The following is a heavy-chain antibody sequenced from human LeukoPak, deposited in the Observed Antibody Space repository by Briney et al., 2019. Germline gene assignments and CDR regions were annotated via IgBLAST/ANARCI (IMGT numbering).Heavy chain of an antibody. Sequence: SGGSLRLSCAASGFTFSSYAMSWVRQAPGKGLEWVSAISGSGGSTYYADSVKGRFTISRDNSKNTLYLQMNSLRAEDTAVYYCAKEGSGYCSSTSCLIDYWGQGTLVTVSS. D-gene: IGHD2-2*01. CDR2: ISGSGGST. CDR3: AKEGSGYCSSTSCLIDY. J-gene: IGHJ4*02. V-gene: IGHV3-23*01. CDR1: GFTFSSYA.